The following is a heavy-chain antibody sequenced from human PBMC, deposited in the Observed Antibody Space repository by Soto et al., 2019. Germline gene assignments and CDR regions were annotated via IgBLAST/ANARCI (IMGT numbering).Heavy chain of an antibody. CDR3: ARKNYDFWTGDAFDI. CDR2: IKQDGSEK. D-gene: IGHD3-3*01. CDR1: GFTFSSYW. J-gene: IGHJ3*02. Sequence: EVQLVESGGGLVQPGGSLRLSCAASGFTFSSYWMSWVRQAPGKGLEWVANIKQDGSEKYYVDSVKGRFTISRDNAKNSLYLQMNSLRAEDTAVYYCARKNYDFWTGDAFDIWGQGTMVTVSS. V-gene: IGHV3-7*01.